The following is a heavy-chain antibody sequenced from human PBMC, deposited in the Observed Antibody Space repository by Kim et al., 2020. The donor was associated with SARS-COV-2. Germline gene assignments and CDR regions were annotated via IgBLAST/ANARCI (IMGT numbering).Heavy chain of an antibody. D-gene: IGHD3-10*01. CDR1: GGSFSGYY. CDR2: INHSGST. Sequence: SETLSLTCAVYGGSFSGYYWSWIRQPPGKGLEWIGEINHSGSTNYNPSLKSRVTTSVDTSKNQFSLKLSSVTAADTAVYYCARGLMVRGVMFGASGPYNWFDPWGQGTLVTVSS. V-gene: IGHV4-34*01. CDR3: ARGLMVRGVMFGASGPYNWFDP. J-gene: IGHJ5*02.